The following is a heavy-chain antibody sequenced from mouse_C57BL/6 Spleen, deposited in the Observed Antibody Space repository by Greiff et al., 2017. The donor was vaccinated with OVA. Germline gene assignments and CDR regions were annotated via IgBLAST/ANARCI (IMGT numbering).Heavy chain of an antibody. CDR1: GYTFTSYW. J-gene: IGHJ1*03. D-gene: IGHD1-1*01. V-gene: IGHV1-7*01. CDR2: INPSSGYT. CDR3: ARTALLLRSYWYFDV. Sequence: QVQLKQSGAELAKPGASVKLSCKASGYTFTSYWMHWVKQRPGQGLEWIGYINPSSGYTKYNQKFKDKATLTADKSSSTAYMQLSSLTYEDSAVYYCARTALLLRSYWYFDVWGTGTTVTVSS.